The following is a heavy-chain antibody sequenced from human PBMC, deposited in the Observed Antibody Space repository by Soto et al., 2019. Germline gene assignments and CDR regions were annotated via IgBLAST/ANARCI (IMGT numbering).Heavy chain of an antibody. CDR3: AGRYGGNLDY. Sequence: PSETLSLTCTVSGGSISSYYWSWIRQPPGKGLEWIGYIYYSGSTNYNPSLKSRVTISVDTSKNQFSLKLSSVTAADTAVYFCAGRYGGNLDYWGQGTLVTVSS. D-gene: IGHD1-26*01. J-gene: IGHJ4*02. V-gene: IGHV4-59*08. CDR2: IYYSGST. CDR1: GGSISSYY.